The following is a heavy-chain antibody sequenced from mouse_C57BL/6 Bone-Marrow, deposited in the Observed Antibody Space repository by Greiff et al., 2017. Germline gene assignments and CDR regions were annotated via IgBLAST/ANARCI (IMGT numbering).Heavy chain of an antibody. Sequence: VMLVESGPGLVQPSQSLSITCTVSGFSLTSYGVHWVRQSPGKGLEWLGVIWSGGSTDYNAAFISRLSISKDNSNSQVFFKMNSLQADDTAIYYCARNFYYGYGYYAMDYWGQGTSVTVSS. CDR1: GFSLTSYG. D-gene: IGHD2-2*01. CDR2: IWSGGST. V-gene: IGHV2-2*01. CDR3: ARNFYYGYGYYAMDY. J-gene: IGHJ4*01.